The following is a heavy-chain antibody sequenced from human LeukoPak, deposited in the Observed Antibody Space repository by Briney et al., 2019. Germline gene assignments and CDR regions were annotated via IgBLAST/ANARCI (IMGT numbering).Heavy chain of an antibody. D-gene: IGHD1-14*01. J-gene: IGHJ4*02. CDR2: IRYDGSEK. CDR3: AREAWDQTGRAPVI. CDR1: GFAFSSYG. Sequence: PLRSLRLSPAASGFAFSSYGMHWVRTGPRRGLWRGATIRYDGSEKYYADFVTGRFTVSRDNSKNTLYLEVNSVRAEDTAVYYCAREAWDQTGRAPVIWGQGTRVTVSS. V-gene: IGHV3-33*01.